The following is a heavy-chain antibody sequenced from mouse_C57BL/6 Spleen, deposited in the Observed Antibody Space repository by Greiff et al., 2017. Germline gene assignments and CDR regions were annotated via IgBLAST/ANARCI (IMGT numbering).Heavy chain of an antibody. D-gene: IGHD1-1*01. J-gene: IGHJ1*03. CDR2: IRNKAHGYTT. CDR3: SRSHYYCSSYWYFDV. CDR1: GFTFTDYS. Sequence: EVLLVESGGGLVQPGGSLSLSCAASGFTFTDYSMSWVRQPPGKALAWLGFIRNKAHGYTTEYSASVKGRFTISRDTSQSFLYLQMNALRAEDSATYFCSRSHYYCSSYWYFDVWGTGTTVTVSA. V-gene: IGHV7-3*01.